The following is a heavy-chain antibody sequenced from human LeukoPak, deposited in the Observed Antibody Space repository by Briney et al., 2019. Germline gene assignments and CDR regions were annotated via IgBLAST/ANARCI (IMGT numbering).Heavy chain of an antibody. Sequence: PGGPLRLSCAASGSTFSDYDMHWVRQATGKGLEWVSAIGTAGDTYYTGSVKGRFTISRENAKNSLYLQMNSLRAGDTAVYYCARVAKERVGGVYYFDYWGQGTLVTVSS. V-gene: IGHV3-13*01. CDR3: ARVAKERVGGVYYFDY. J-gene: IGHJ4*02. CDR2: IGTAGDT. CDR1: GSTFSDYD. D-gene: IGHD1-1*01.